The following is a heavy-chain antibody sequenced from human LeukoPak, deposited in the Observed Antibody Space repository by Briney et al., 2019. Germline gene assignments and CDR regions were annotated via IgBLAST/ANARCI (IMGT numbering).Heavy chain of an antibody. V-gene: IGHV5-51*01. J-gene: IGHJ5*02. CDR3: AGLGEGYCSSTSCLYNWFDP. Sequence: GESLKISCKGSGYSFTSYWIGWVRQLPGKGLEWMGIIYPGDSDTRYSPSFQGQVTISADKSISTAYLQWSSLKASDTAMYYCAGLGEGYCSSTSCLYNWFDPWGQGTLVTVSS. CDR1: GYSFTSYW. D-gene: IGHD2-2*01. CDR2: IYPGDSDT.